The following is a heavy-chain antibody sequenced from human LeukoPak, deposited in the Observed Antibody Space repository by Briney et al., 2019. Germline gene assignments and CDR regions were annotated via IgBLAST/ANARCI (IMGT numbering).Heavy chain of an antibody. J-gene: IGHJ2*01. Sequence: PSETLSLTCTVSGASFSNYFWTWIRQPPGEGLQYIGYIYHSGSTDYNPSLKSRVTFSVDTSKNQFSLTLNSVTAADTAVYYCAAAAGRLWYFHLWGRGTLVTVSS. CDR1: GASFSNYF. CDR2: IYHSGST. V-gene: IGHV4-59*01. D-gene: IGHD6-13*01. CDR3: AAAAGRLWYFHL.